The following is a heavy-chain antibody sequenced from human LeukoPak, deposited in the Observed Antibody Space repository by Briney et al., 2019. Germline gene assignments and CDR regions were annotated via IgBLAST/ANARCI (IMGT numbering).Heavy chain of an antibody. V-gene: IGHV4-4*09. J-gene: IGHJ4*02. CDR2: IYTSVST. D-gene: IGHD3-10*01. CDR3: ARRSRYYYGSVSTEV. CDR1: GGSISSYY. Sequence: PSETLSLTCTVSGGSISSYYWSWIRQPPGKGLEWIGYIYTSVSTNYNPSLKSRVTISVDTSKNQFSLKLSSVTAAETAVYYCARRSRYYYGSVSTEVWGQGTLVTVSS.